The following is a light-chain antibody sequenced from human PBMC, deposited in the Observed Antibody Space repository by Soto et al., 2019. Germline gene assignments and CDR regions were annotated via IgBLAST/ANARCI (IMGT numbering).Light chain of an antibody. CDR2: AAS. J-gene: IGKJ4*01. Sequence: DFQMPQSHSSLSASVGDRVTITCRARQSISSYLNWYQQKPGKAPKLLIYAASSLQSGVPSRFSGSGSGTDFTLTISSLQPEDFATYYCQQLNSYLLTFGGGTKVDIK. CDR1: QSISSY. CDR3: QQLNSYLLT. V-gene: IGKV1-39*01.